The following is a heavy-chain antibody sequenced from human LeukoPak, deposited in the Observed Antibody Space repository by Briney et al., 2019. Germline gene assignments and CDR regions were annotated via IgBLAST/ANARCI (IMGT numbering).Heavy chain of an antibody. Sequence: GGSLRLLCAASGFTLDQYSMHWLRDAPGKGLVGVSLITGDGGSTYYADSVRGRFTISRDNSKNTVYLQMSSLRAEDTAVYYCAKGGNSYFDYWGQGTLVTVSS. D-gene: IGHD4-23*01. CDR2: ITGDGGST. CDR3: AKGGNSYFDY. CDR1: GFTLDQYS. J-gene: IGHJ4*02. V-gene: IGHV3-23*01.